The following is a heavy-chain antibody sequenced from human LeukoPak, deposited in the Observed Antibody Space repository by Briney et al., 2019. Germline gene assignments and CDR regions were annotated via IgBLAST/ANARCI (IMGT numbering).Heavy chain of an antibody. J-gene: IGHJ4*02. CDR1: GFTFSTFA. CDR2: IFPSGGEI. CDR3: ATYRQVLLPFES. V-gene: IGHV3-23*01. D-gene: IGHD2-8*02. Sequence: GGSLRLSCAAPGFTFSTFAMVWVRQPPGKGLEWVSSIFPSGGEIHYADSVRGRFTISRDNSKSTLSLQMNSLRAEDTAIYYCATYRQVLLPFESWGQGTLVTVSS.